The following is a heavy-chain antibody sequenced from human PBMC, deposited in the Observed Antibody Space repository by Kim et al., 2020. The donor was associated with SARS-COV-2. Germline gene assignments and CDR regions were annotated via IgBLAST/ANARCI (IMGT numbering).Heavy chain of an antibody. CDR2: LYYSGST. D-gene: IGHD5-12*01. Sequence: SETLSLTCTVSGGSISSYYWSWIRQPPGKGLEWIGYLYYSGSTNYNPSLKSRVTISVDTSKNQFSLKLSSVTAADTAVYYCARGRTLDIVATMFFEQNYYYGMDVWGQGTTVTVSS. V-gene: IGHV4-59*01. J-gene: IGHJ6*02. CDR3: ARGRTLDIVATMFFEQNYYYGMDV. CDR1: GGSISSYY.